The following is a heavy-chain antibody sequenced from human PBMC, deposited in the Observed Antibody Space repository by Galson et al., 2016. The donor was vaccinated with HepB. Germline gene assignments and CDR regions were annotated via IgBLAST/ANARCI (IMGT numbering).Heavy chain of an antibody. CDR3: AKEATATTGAKTKRVWYFDL. Sequence: SLRLSCAASGFTFSTYAMSWVRQAPGKGLEWVAVISFDGSNKYYADSVKGRFTISRDNSKNTLYLQMNSLRDEDTAVYYCAKEATATTGAKTKRVWYFDLWGRGTLVTVSS. J-gene: IGHJ2*01. V-gene: IGHV3-30-3*01. D-gene: IGHD1-7*01. CDR1: GFTFSTYA. CDR2: ISFDGSNK.